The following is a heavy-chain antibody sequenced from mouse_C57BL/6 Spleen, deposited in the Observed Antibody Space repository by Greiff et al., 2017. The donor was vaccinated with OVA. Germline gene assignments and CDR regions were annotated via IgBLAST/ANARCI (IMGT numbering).Heavy chain of an antibody. Sequence: QVQLQQPGAELVKPGASVKLSCKASGYTFTSYWMHWVKQRPGQGLEWIGMIHPNSGSTNYNEKFKSKATLTVDKSSSTAYMQLSSLTSADSAVYYCARELGRDWYFEGWGTGTTVTVSS. CDR3: ARELGRDWYFEG. D-gene: IGHD4-1*01. CDR2: IHPNSGST. V-gene: IGHV1-64*01. CDR1: GYTFTSYW. J-gene: IGHJ1*03.